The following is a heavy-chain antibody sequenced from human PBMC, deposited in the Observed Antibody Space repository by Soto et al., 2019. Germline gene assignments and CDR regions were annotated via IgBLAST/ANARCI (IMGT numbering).Heavy chain of an antibody. V-gene: IGHV1-3*05. CDR3: ARSIVVVTVLDY. D-gene: IGHD2-21*02. J-gene: IGHJ4*02. CDR2: INAGNGNT. CDR1: GYTFTSYA. Sequence: QVQLVQSGAEEEKPGASVKVSCKASGYTFTSYAMHWVRQAPGQRLEWMGWINAGNGNTKYSQKFQGRVTITRDTSASTAYMELSSLRSEDTAVYYCARSIVVVTVLDYWGQGTLVTVSS.